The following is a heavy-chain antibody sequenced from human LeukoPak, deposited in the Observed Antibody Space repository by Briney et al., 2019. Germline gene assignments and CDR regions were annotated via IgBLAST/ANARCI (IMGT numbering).Heavy chain of an antibody. D-gene: IGHD3-22*01. V-gene: IGHV3-21*01. Sequence: GGSLRLSCAASGFTFSNYNMNWVRHAPGKGLEWVSSITSSSSYIYYADSVKGRFTISRDNAKNSLYLQMNSLRAEDTAVYYCARASGITMIVGGAFDIWGQGTMVTVSS. CDR1: GFTFSNYN. CDR2: ITSSSSYI. CDR3: ARASGITMIVGGAFDI. J-gene: IGHJ3*02.